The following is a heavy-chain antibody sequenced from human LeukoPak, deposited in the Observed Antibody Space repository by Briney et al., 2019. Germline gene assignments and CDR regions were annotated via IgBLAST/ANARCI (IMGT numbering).Heavy chain of an antibody. CDR1: GYSFTSYW. CDR2: IYPGDSDT. D-gene: IGHD4-23*01. V-gene: IGHV5-51*01. J-gene: IGHJ4*02. Sequence: GESLKISCKGSGYSFTSYWIGWVRQMPGKGLEWMGIIYPGDSDTRYSPSLQGQVTISADKSISTAYLQWSSLKASDTAMYYCASFGRSAAMVVTHFDYWGQGTLVTVSS. CDR3: ASFGRSAAMVVTHFDY.